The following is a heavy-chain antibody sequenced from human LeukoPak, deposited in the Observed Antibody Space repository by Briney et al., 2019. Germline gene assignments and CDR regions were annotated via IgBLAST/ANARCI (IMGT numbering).Heavy chain of an antibody. CDR3: ASRATYYDFWSGLGPYYYYGMDV. V-gene: IGHV4-39*01. J-gene: IGHJ6*02. Sequence: SETLSPTCTVSGGSISSSSYYWGWIRQPPGKGLEWIGSIYYSGSTYYNPSLKSRVTISVDTSKNQFSLKLSSVTAADTAVYYCASRATYYDFWSGLGPYYYYGMDVWGQGTTVTVSS. D-gene: IGHD3-3*01. CDR1: GGSISSSSYY. CDR2: IYYSGST.